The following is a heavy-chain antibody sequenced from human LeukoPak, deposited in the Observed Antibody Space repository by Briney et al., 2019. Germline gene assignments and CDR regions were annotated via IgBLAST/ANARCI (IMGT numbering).Heavy chain of an antibody. Sequence: ASVKVSCKASGYTFTGYYMHWVRQAPGQGLEWMGWINPNSGGTNYAQKFQGRVTMTRDTSISTAYMELSRLRSDDTAVYYCARDRDYGDYGNWFDPWGQGTLVTVSS. CDR3: ARDRDYGDYGNWFDP. J-gene: IGHJ5*02. CDR2: INPNSGGT. CDR1: GYTFTGYY. V-gene: IGHV1-2*02. D-gene: IGHD4-17*01.